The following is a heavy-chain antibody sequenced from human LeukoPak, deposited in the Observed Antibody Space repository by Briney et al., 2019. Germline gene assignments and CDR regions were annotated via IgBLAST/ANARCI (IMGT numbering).Heavy chain of an antibody. Sequence: GGSLRLSCAASGSTFSSYSMNWVRQAPGKGLEWVSSISRSSGSIYYPDSVKGRFTISRDNAKNSLYLQMNSLRAEDTAVYYCARDFDSSTSCFAYWGQGTLVTVSS. CDR1: GSTFSSYS. V-gene: IGHV3-21*01. D-gene: IGHD2-2*01. CDR3: ARDFDSSTSCFAY. CDR2: ISRSSGSI. J-gene: IGHJ4*02.